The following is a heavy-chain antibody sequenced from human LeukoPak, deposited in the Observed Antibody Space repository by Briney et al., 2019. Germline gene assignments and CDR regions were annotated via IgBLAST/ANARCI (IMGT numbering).Heavy chain of an antibody. CDR1: GGSISSGSYY. J-gene: IGHJ4*02. V-gene: IGHV4-61*02. Sequence: SQTLSLTCTVSGGSISSGSYYWSWIRQPAGKGLEWIGRIYTSGSTNYNPSPKSRVTISVDTSKNQFSLKLSSVTAADTAVYYCARVPRSIAAVTPWGQGTLVTVSS. D-gene: IGHD6-13*01. CDR2: IYTSGST. CDR3: ARVPRSIAAVTP.